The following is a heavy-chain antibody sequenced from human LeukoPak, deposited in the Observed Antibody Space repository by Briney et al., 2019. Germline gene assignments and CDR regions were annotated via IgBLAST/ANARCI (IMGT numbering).Heavy chain of an antibody. CDR2: IIPIFGTA. CDR3: ARAVDTAMASEFDY. Sequence: SVNVSCKASGGTFSSYAISWVRQAPGQGREWMGGIIPIFGTANYAQKFQGRVTITADESTSTAYMELSSLRSEDTAVYYCARAVDTAMASEFDYWGQGTLVTVSS. J-gene: IGHJ4*02. V-gene: IGHV1-69*01. D-gene: IGHD5-18*01. CDR1: GGTFSSYA.